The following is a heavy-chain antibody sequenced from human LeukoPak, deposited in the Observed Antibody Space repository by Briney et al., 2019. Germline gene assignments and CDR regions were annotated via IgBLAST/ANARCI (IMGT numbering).Heavy chain of an antibody. J-gene: IGHJ3*02. D-gene: IGHD6-13*01. V-gene: IGHV3-7*01. CDR3: ARDSEYSSSFAFDI. Sequence: GSLRLSCSTPGFNFSCHLMSWVRQAPGKGLEGVAKIKQDGSEKYYVDSVKGRFTISRDNAKNSLYLQMNSLRAEDTAVYYCARDSEYSSSFAFDIWGQGTMVTVSS. CDR2: IKQDGSEK. CDR1: GFNFSCHL.